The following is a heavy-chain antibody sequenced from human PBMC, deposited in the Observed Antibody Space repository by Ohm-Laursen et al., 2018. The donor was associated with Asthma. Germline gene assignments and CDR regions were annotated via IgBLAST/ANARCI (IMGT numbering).Heavy chain of an antibody. Sequence: SLRLSCTAAGVAFTDSWMSWVRQLPGGSLEWVAKINPLGYEKYYMDSVRGRFTVSRDNAKNFVYLQMDSLRVDDTALYYCARIGPEWELPGREYSLIHWGQGTLVTVSS. CDR1: GVAFTDSW. CDR3: ARIGPEWELPGREYSLIH. J-gene: IGHJ1*01. D-gene: IGHD1-26*01. CDR2: INPLGYEK. V-gene: IGHV3-7*01.